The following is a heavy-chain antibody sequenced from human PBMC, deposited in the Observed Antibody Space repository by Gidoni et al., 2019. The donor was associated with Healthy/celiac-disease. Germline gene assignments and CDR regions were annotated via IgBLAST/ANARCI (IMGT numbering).Heavy chain of an antibody. CDR3: ARGEAVLGDYFDY. CDR2: ISSSSSTI. CDR1: GFTFSSYS. V-gene: IGHV3-48*02. D-gene: IGHD3-10*01. J-gene: IGHJ4*02. Sequence: EVQLVESGGGLVQPGGSLRLSCAASGFTFSSYSMNWVRQAPGKGLELVSYISSSSSTIYYADSVKGRFTISRDNAKNSLYLQMNSLRDEDTAVYYCARGEAVLGDYFDYWGQGTLVTVSS.